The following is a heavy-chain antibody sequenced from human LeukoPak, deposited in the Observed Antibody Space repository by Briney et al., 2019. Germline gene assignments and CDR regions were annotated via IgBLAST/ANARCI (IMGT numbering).Heavy chain of an antibody. CDR1: GYTFRSYE. Sequence: ASVKVSCKASGYTFRSYEINWVRQAPGQGLEWVGWIHPNSGKTGYAQKFQGRVTMTRDTSTETAFMELSSLKFGDTAISYCARGHYGGNRYFDIWGQGTLVTVSS. J-gene: IGHJ4*02. CDR2: IHPNSGKT. CDR3: ARGHYGGNRYFDI. V-gene: IGHV1-8*01. D-gene: IGHD4-23*01.